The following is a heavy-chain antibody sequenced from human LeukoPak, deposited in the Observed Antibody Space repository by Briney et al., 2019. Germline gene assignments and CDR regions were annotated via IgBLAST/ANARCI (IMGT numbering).Heavy chain of an antibody. Sequence: GGSLRLSCAASGFTFSSYAMHWVRQAPGKGLEWVAVISYDGSNKYYADSVKGRFTISRDNSKNTLYLQMNSLRAEDTAVYYCARDRTSSQLQGHDAFDIWGQGTMVTVSS. V-gene: IGHV3-30-3*01. D-gene: IGHD2-2*01. CDR3: ARDRTSSQLQGHDAFDI. CDR1: GFTFSSYA. CDR2: ISYDGSNK. J-gene: IGHJ3*02.